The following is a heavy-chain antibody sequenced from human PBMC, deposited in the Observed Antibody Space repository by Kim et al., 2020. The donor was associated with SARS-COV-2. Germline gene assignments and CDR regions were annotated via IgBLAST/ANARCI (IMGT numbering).Heavy chain of an antibody. Sequence: GGSLRLSCAASGFPLRNYVMSWVRQAPGKGLEWVSTITGGGDTTYYADSVKGRFTISRDNSKNTLYLQMNSLRAEDTAVYYCAKERRGTTIFRYFDYWGQGTLVAASS. V-gene: IGHV3-23*01. J-gene: IGHJ4*02. CDR3: AKERRGTTIFRYFDY. CDR2: ITGGGDTT. CDR1: GFPLRNYV. D-gene: IGHD1-26*01.